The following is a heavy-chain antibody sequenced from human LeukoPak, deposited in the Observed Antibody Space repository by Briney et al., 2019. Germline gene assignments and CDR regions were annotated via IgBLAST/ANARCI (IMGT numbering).Heavy chain of an antibody. CDR3: ARDSRQGWYVSMDV. Sequence: GGSLRLSCEASGFSVSNNYMTWVRQAPGKGLEWVSVIYSGGTTYYGDSVEGRFTISRDNSRNTLNLQMNSLRAEDTAVYYCARDSRQGWYVSMDVWGQGTTVTVSS. CDR2: IYSGGTT. D-gene: IGHD2-15*01. CDR1: GFSVSNNY. V-gene: IGHV3-53*01. J-gene: IGHJ6*02.